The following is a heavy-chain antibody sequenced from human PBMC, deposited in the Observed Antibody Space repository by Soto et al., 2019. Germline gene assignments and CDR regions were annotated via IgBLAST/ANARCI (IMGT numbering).Heavy chain of an antibody. J-gene: IGHJ4*02. V-gene: IGHV4-61*01. D-gene: IGHD4-17*01. CDR2: VYFTGTT. CDR1: GGSVSNGRNY. CDR3: ARFCNYGDCRHLYYFDY. Sequence: SQTLSPTCTVYGGSVSNGRNYCSWIRQPRGKGLEWIGNVYFTGTTINNPSLKRRGTMSVDTYKDQFFLKLTSVTAAATATYYCARFCNYGDCRHLYYFDYWGLGTLVTVSS.